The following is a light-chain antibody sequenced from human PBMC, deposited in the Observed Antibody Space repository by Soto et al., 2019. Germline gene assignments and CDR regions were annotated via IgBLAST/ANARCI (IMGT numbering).Light chain of an antibody. J-gene: IGLJ2*01. Sequence: QSALTQPASVSGSPGQSITISCTGTSSDFGSYNLVSWYQHHPGKAPKLMIYEGSKRPSGVSNRFSGSKSGNTASLTISGLQAEDDADYYCCSYAGSSTYVVFGGGTKLTVL. CDR2: EGS. V-gene: IGLV2-23*01. CDR3: CSYAGSSTYVV. CDR1: SSDFGSYNL.